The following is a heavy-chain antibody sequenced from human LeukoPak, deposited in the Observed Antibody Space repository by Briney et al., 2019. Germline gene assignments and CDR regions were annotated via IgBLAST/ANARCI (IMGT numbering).Heavy chain of an antibody. J-gene: IGHJ4*02. V-gene: IGHV3-66*02. Sequence: PGGSLRLSCVASGFTVSSSYMTWVRQAPGKGLEWVSVMYSGGSTFYADSVKGRFTISRDNSRNTLSLQMNGLRAEDTAVYYCARVNIASAGLYYFDYWGQGTLVTVSS. D-gene: IGHD6-13*01. CDR1: GFTVSSSY. CDR2: MYSGGST. CDR3: ARVNIASAGLYYFDY.